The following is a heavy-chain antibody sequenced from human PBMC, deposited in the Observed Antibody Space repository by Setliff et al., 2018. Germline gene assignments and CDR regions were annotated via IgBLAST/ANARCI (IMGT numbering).Heavy chain of an antibody. CDR3: ARHVVTMVRAHFDY. Sequence: NPSETLSLTCAVSGYSISSGYYWGWIRQPPGKGLEWIGSIYHSGSTYYNPSLKSRVTISVDTSKNQFSLKLNSVTAADTAVYYCARHVVTMVRAHFDYWGQGTLVTVSS. CDR2: IYHSGST. D-gene: IGHD3-10*01. CDR1: GYSISSGYY. J-gene: IGHJ4*02. V-gene: IGHV4-38-2*01.